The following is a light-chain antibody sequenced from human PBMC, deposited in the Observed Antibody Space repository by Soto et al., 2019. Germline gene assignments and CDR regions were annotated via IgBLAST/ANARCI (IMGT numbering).Light chain of an antibody. CDR2: AVT. V-gene: IGLV2-14*01. CDR3: SSYTTIGSLV. J-gene: IGLJ1*01. Sequence: QSVLTQPASVSGSPGQSITISCTGTSDDIGYYNYVSWYQHHPGKAPKLIIDAVTNRPSGVSTRFSGSKSANTASLTISGLQADDEADYYCSSYTTIGSLVFGAGTKVTVL. CDR1: SDDIGYYNY.